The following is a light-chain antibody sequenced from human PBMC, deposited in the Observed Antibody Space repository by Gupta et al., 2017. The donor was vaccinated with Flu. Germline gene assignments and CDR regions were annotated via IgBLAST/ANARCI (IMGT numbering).Light chain of an antibody. CDR1: QNIDGW. Sequence: DIRMTQSPSTLSASIGDTVTISCRASQNIDGWLAWYQLKPGKAPKLLIYKASTLENGVPSRFSGGGSGAKFTLTINNLQRDDSASYFCQQYFSYRSFGQGTKVEIK. CDR3: QQYFSYRS. J-gene: IGKJ1*01. CDR2: KAS. V-gene: IGKV1-5*03.